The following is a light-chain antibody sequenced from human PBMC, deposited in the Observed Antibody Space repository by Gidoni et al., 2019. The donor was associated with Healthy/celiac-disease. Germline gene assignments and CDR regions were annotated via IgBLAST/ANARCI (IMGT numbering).Light chain of an antibody. CDR2: KAS. J-gene: IGKJ2*01. Sequence: DIQMTQSPSTLSASVGDRVTITCRASQSISSWLAWYQQKPVKAPKLLIYKASSLESGVPSRFSGSGSGTEFTLTISSLQPDDFATYYCQQYNSYSYTFGQXTKLEIK. CDR1: QSISSW. V-gene: IGKV1-5*03. CDR3: QQYNSYSYT.